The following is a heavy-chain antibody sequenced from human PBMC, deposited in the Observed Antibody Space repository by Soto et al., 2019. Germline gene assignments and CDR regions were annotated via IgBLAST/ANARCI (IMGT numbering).Heavy chain of an antibody. CDR1: GGSISSGGYS. CDR2: IYHSGST. CDR3: ARAPQILTGYYPDAFDI. V-gene: IGHV4-30-2*01. Sequence: QLQLQESGSGLVKPSQTLSLTCAVSGGSISSGGYSWSLIRQPPGKGLEWIGYIYHSGSTYYNPSLKSRVTISVDRSKNQFSLKLSSVTAADTAVYYCARAPQILTGYYPDAFDIWGQGTMVTVSS. D-gene: IGHD3-9*01. J-gene: IGHJ3*02.